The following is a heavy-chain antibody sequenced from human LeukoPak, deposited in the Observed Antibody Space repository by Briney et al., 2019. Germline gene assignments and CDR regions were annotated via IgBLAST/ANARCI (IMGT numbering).Heavy chain of an antibody. CDR1: GGSISSGSYY. CDR3: ARDLGILWFDP. D-gene: IGHD1-1*01. CDR2: IYTSGST. Sequence: SQTLSLTCTVSGGSISSGSYYWSWIRQPAGKGLVWIGRIYTSGSTNYNPSLKSRVTISVDTSKNQLSLKLSSVTAADTAVYYCARDLGILWFDPWGQGTLVTVSS. J-gene: IGHJ5*02. V-gene: IGHV4-61*02.